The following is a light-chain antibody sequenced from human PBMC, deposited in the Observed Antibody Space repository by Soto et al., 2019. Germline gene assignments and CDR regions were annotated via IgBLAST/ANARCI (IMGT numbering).Light chain of an antibody. CDR1: QSVSSNY. V-gene: IGKV3-20*01. J-gene: IGKJ2*01. CDR3: QQYGTSPT. Sequence: EVVLTQSPGTLSLSPGERATLSCRASQSVSSNYLAWYQQKPGQAPRLLMYGAFSRATGIPDRFSGSGSGTDFTLTITRLEPEDFAVYYCQQYGTSPTFGQGTKLEIK. CDR2: GAF.